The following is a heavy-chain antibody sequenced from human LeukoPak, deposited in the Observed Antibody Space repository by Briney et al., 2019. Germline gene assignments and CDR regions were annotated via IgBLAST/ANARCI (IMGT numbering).Heavy chain of an antibody. CDR3: ARDGGWQQGYFDL. V-gene: IGHV4-59*12. CDR2: IYYSGST. CDR1: GGSISSYY. Sequence: PSETLSLTCTVSGGSISSYYWSWIRQPPGKGLEWIGYIYYSGSTNYNPSLKSRVTISVDTSKNQFSLKLSSVTAADTAVYYCARDGGWQQGYFDLWGRGTLVTVSS. J-gene: IGHJ2*01. D-gene: IGHD6-19*01.